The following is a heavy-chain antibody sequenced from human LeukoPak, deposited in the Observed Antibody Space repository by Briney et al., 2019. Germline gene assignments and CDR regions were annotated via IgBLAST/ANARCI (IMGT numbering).Heavy chain of an antibody. CDR2: IYSGGDT. Sequence: GGSLRLSCTVSGFTVSSNSMSWVRQAPGKGLEWVSFIYSGGDTHYSDSVKGRFTISRDNSKNTLYLQMNSLRAEDTAVYYCARVSSGYDILTGYYNVWGQGTLVTVSS. CDR3: ARVSSGYDILTGYYNV. CDR1: GFTVSSNS. D-gene: IGHD3-9*01. J-gene: IGHJ4*02. V-gene: IGHV3-53*01.